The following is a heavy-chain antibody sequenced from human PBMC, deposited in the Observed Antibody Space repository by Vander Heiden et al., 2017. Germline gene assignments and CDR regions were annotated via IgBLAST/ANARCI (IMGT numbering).Heavy chain of an antibody. Sequence: QLQLQASGPGLVRPSETLSLTRSVSRGSVRSSAYFWAWIRQPPGKGLEWIASIFYAGNTFYNPSLKSRVSISVDMPSDQFSLKLTSVIASDTAVYYCARHDSGLWYFDLWGRGTLVTVSS. CDR1: RGSVRSSAYF. J-gene: IGHJ2*01. CDR3: ARHDSGLWYFDL. V-gene: IGHV4-39*01. D-gene: IGHD3-10*01. CDR2: IFYAGNT.